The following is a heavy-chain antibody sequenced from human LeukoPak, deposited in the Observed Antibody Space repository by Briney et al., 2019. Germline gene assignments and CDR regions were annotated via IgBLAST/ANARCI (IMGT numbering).Heavy chain of an antibody. Sequence: RPSETLSLTCTVSGGSISSSSYYWGWIRQPPGKGLEWIGSIYYSGSTYYNPSLKSRVTISVDTSKNQFSLKLSSVTAADTAVYYCARILNDYYYYYYMDVWGKGTTVTVSS. CDR2: IYYSGST. CDR3: ARILNDYYYYYYMDV. D-gene: IGHD2-8*01. J-gene: IGHJ6*03. V-gene: IGHV4-39*01. CDR1: GGSISSSSYY.